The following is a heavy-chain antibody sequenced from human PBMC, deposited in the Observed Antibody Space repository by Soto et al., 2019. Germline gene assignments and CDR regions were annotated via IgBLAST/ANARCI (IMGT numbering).Heavy chain of an antibody. CDR3: GSLEPRGFGESGPSAY. Sequence: QVQLVQSGAEVKKPGSSVKVSCKASGGTFSSYVISWVRQAPGQGLEWMAGIIPIFGTANYAQKLQCRVTISADEWTRTPYMERSSLRSEDTAVDYCGSLEPRGFGESGPSAYWGQGTLVTVSS. CDR1: GGTFSSYV. V-gene: IGHV1-69*12. J-gene: IGHJ4*02. CDR2: IIPIFGTA. D-gene: IGHD3-10*01.